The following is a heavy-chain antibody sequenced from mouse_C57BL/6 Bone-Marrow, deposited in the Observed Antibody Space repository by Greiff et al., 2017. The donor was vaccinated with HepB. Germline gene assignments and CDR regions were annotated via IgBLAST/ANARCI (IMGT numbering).Heavy chain of an antibody. Sequence: VKVVESGAELVKPGASVKVSCKASGYTFTSYWMHWVKQRPGQGLEWIGRIHPSDSDTNYNQKFKGKATLTVDKSSSTAYMQLSSLTSEDSAVYYCAIDLRVVATDFDVWGTGTTVTVSS. D-gene: IGHD1-1*01. CDR3: AIDLRVVATDFDV. V-gene: IGHV1-74*01. CDR1: GYTFTSYW. CDR2: IHPSDSDT. J-gene: IGHJ1*03.